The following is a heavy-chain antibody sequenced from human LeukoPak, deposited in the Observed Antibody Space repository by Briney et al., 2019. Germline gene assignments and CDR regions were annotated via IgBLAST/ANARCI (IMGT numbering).Heavy chain of an antibody. CDR3: ARGGRTMVRGSYYYYYGMDV. Sequence: GGSLRLSCAASGFTFSSYDMHWVRQATGKGLEWVSAIGTAGDPYYPGSVKGRFTISRENAKNSLYLQVNSLRAGDTAVYYCARGGRTMVRGSYYYYYGMDVWGKGTTVTVSS. CDR2: IGTAGDP. J-gene: IGHJ6*04. V-gene: IGHV3-13*05. D-gene: IGHD3-10*01. CDR1: GFTFSSYD.